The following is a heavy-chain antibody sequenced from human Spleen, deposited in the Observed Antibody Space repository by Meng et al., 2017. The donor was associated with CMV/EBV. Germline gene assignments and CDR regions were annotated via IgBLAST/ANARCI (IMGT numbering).Heavy chain of an antibody. J-gene: IGHJ3*02. Sequence: GESLKISCAASGFTFSSYGMHWVRQAPGKGLEWVAVIWYDGSNKYYADSVKGRFTISRDNGKNTLYLQMSSLRAEDTAFYYCARDGVAPLEIWGQGTMVTVSS. V-gene: IGHV3-33*01. CDR2: IWYDGSNK. CDR1: GFTFSSYG. CDR3: ARDGVAPLEI. D-gene: IGHD6-6*01.